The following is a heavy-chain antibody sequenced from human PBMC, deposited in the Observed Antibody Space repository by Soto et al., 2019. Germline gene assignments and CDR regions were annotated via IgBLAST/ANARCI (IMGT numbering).Heavy chain of an antibody. CDR1: AFTFSRYS. CDR3: AREETAWPLAYGLDV. D-gene: IGHD2-21*02. J-gene: IGHJ6*02. Sequence: ESGGGLVKPGGSLRLSCAGSAFTFSRYSMHWVRQAPGKGLEWVSSIGSRSDIYYADSVKGRFTISRDNAKNSLSLQMNSLRAEDTAVYYCAREETAWPLAYGLDVWGQGTTVTVSS. V-gene: IGHV3-21*01. CDR2: IGSRSDI.